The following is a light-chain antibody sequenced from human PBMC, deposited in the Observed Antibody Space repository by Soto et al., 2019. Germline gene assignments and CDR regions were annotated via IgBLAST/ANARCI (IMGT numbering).Light chain of an antibody. CDR2: DAS. CDR3: QQLFMYPPT. CDR1: QSVSGW. Sequence: DLQMTQSPSTPAASVGDTVTVTFRASQSVSGWLAWYQQKPGEAPKLLIYDASALPRGVPSRFSGSGSGTKFTLTIASLQPDDFATYYCQQLFMYPPTFGPGTKVDIK. V-gene: IGKV1-5*01. J-gene: IGKJ3*01.